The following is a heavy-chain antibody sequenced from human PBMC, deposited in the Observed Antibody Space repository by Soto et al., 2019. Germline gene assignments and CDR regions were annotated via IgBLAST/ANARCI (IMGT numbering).Heavy chain of an antibody. CDR3: ARNWNRWGYFDY. Sequence: SETLSLTCTVSGNSISSGAYYWTWIRQHPGKGLEWIGYIDYSGSTYYNPSLKSRVTISVDTSKNQFSLKLSSVTAADTAVYYCARNWNRWGYFDYWGQGTLVTVSS. V-gene: IGHV4-31*03. CDR2: IDYSGST. D-gene: IGHD1-1*01. CDR1: GNSISSGAYY. J-gene: IGHJ4*02.